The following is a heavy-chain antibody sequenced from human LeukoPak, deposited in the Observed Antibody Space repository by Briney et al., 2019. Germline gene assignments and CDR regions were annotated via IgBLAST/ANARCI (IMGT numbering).Heavy chain of an antibody. CDR1: GYTFISYG. V-gene: IGHV1-18*01. J-gene: IGHJ4*02. D-gene: IGHD3-10*01. CDR3: ARVVDTELLWFGESAWSDY. CDR2: ISAYNGNT. Sequence: GASVKVSCRASGYTFISYGITWVRQAPGQGLEWMGWISAYNGNTNYAQKLQGRVTMTTDTSTSTAYMELRSLRSDDTAVYYCARVVDTELLWFGESAWSDYWGQGTLVTVSS.